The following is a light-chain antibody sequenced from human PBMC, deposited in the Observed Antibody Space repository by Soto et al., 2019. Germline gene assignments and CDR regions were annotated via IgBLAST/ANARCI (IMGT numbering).Light chain of an antibody. CDR2: DAS. CDR3: QQRSNWPIT. Sequence: EIVLTQSPATLSLSPVERATLSCRASQSVSDYLAWYQQKPGQAPRLLIYDASNRATGIPPRFGGSGSGTDFTLTISSLVPEDFAVYYCQQRSNWPITFGQGTRLEIK. CDR1: QSVSDY. V-gene: IGKV3-11*01. J-gene: IGKJ5*01.